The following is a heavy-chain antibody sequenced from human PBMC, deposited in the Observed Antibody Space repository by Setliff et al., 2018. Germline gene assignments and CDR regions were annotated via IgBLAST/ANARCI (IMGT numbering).Heavy chain of an antibody. CDR3: ARGQGVTTYYFYGDV. V-gene: IGHV3-23*01. Sequence: SCVASGLTFQSHAMSWGRQAPGKGLEWVALISTTGATTQYAGFVKGRFTISRDNSENTVSLQMNSLRAEDTAVYYCARGQGVTTYYFYGDVWGTGTTVTVSS. D-gene: IGHD4-17*01. CDR2: ISTTGATT. CDR1: GLTFQSHA. J-gene: IGHJ6*03.